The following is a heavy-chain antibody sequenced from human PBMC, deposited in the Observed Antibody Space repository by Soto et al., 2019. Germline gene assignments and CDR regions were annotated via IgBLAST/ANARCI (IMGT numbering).Heavy chain of an antibody. CDR2: IIPIFGTA. V-gene: IGHV1-69*06. CDR1: GGTFSSYA. J-gene: IGHJ6*02. CDR3: ASNDYGEDYYYYGMDV. D-gene: IGHD4-17*01. Sequence: QVQLVQSGAEVKKPGSSVKVSCKASGGTFSSYAISWVRQAPGQGPEWMGGIIPIFGTANYAQKFQGRVTITADKSTSTAYMELSSLRSEDTAVYYCASNDYGEDYYYYGMDVWGQGTTVTVSS.